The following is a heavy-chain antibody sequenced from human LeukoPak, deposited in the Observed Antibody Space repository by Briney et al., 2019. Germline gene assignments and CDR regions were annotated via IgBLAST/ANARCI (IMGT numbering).Heavy chain of an antibody. Sequence: VASVKVSCKASGYTFTSYYMHWVRQAPGQGLEWMGIINPSGGSTSYAQKFQGRVTMTRDMSTSTVYMELSSLRSDDTAVYYCARSSGLDYYDSSGFGYFDYWGQGTLVTVSS. CDR3: ARSSGLDYYDSSGFGYFDY. J-gene: IGHJ4*02. D-gene: IGHD3-22*01. CDR2: INPSGGST. CDR1: GYTFTSYY. V-gene: IGHV1-46*01.